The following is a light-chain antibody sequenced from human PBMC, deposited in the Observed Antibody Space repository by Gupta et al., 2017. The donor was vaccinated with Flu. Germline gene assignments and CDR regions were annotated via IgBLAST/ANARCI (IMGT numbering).Light chain of an antibody. CDR1: SLRRYY. CDR3: NCRDSSANRYI. V-gene: IGLV3-19*01. Sequence: QGDSLRRYYASGFQQRPGQAPLLVMYCKNDRASGIPDLFSGSISGNTASLTITGAQAEDEADYYCNCRDSSANRYIFGPGTKGTVL. J-gene: IGLJ1*01. CDR2: CKN.